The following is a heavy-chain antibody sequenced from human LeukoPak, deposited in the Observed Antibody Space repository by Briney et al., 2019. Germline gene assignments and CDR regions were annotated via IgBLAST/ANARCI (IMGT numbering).Heavy chain of an antibody. CDR3: VKGPNGNDGSNWFDP. D-gene: IGHD1-1*01. J-gene: IGHJ5*02. V-gene: IGHV3-64D*06. Sequence: PGGSLRLSCSASGFTFSSYAMHWVRQAPGKGLEYVSVISSNGGSTYYADSVKGRFTISRDNSKNTLYLQMSSLRAEDTAVDYCVKGPNGNDGSNWFDPWGRGTLVTVSS. CDR2: ISSNGGST. CDR1: GFTFSSYA.